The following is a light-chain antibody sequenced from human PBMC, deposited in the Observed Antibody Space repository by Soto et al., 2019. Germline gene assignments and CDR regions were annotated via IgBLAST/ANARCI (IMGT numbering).Light chain of an antibody. CDR1: QGFTTY. CDR2: TSG. J-gene: IGKJ2*01. V-gene: IGKV1-39*01. CDR3: QQSYSIPYT. Sequence: IQMTQSPSSLSASVGDRVTITCRPGQGFTTYLNWFQHKQGKAPKLLISTSGTLQRGVQSRFSGSGSGTDFTLTITALRPEDFATYFCQQSYSIPYTFGQGTKLEIK.